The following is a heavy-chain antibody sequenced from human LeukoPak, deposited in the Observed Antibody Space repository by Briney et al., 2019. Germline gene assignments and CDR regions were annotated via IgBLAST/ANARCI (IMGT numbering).Heavy chain of an antibody. CDR2: ISSSSSYI. CDR1: GFTFSSYS. Sequence: PGGALRLSCAASGFTFSSYSMNWVRQAPGKGLEGVSSISSSSSYIYYADSMKGRFTISRDNAKNSLYLQMNSLRAEDTAVYYCARSTTYYYDSSGDVAFDIWGQGTMVTVSS. J-gene: IGHJ3*02. V-gene: IGHV3-21*01. D-gene: IGHD3-22*01. CDR3: ARSTTYYYDSSGDVAFDI.